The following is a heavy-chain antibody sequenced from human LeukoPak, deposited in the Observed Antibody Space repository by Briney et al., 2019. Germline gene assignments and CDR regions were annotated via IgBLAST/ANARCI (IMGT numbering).Heavy chain of an antibody. CDR1: GGSISSYY. V-gene: IGHV4-59*01. Sequence: SETLSLTRTVSGGSISSYYWSWIRQPPGKGLEWIGYIYYSGSTNYNPSLKSRVTISVDTSKNQFSLKLSSVIAADTAVYYCARVGLLTPEFDYWGQGTLVTVSS. CDR3: ARVGLLTPEFDY. D-gene: IGHD3/OR15-3a*01. J-gene: IGHJ4*02. CDR2: IYYSGST.